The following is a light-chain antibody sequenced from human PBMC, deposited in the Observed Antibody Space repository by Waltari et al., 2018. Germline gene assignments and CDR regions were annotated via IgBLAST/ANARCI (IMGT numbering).Light chain of an antibody. Sequence: EIVLTQSPATLSLSPGERATLSCRASQSVSSYLAWYQQKPGQAPRLLIYDASTRATGIPARFSGSGSETDFTLTISSLEPEDCAVYYCQQRSNWPPWTFGQGTKVEIK. CDR1: QSVSSY. V-gene: IGKV3-11*01. J-gene: IGKJ1*01. CDR3: QQRSNWPPWT. CDR2: DAS.